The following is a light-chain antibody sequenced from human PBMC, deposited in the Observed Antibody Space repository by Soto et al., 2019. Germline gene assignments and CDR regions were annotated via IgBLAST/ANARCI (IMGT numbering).Light chain of an antibody. J-gene: IGLJ1*01. CDR1: SSDVGDYNY. CDR2: EVS. CDR3: SSYTSGSVYV. Sequence: QSVLTQPAFVSGSPGQSITISCTGTSSDVGDYNYVSWYQQNPGKAPKLMIYEVSNRPSGVSNRFSGSKSGNTASLTISGLQAEDEADYYCSSYTSGSVYVFGTGTMVTVL. V-gene: IGLV2-14*01.